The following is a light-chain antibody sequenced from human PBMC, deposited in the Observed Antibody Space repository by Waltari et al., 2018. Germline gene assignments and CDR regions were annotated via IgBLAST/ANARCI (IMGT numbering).Light chain of an antibody. CDR3: QQYLRAPLT. CDR2: WAY. V-gene: IGKV4-1*01. CDR1: QSLLDRTNNKNN. Sequence: DIVMTQSPESLTMSLGERATITCKSSQSLLDRTNNKNNLAWYQKKPGQPPRLLIYWAYTRDSGIPDRFSGSGSGTDFTLTVTNLQAEDVGIYYCQQYLRAPLTFGGGTKVEI. J-gene: IGKJ4*01.